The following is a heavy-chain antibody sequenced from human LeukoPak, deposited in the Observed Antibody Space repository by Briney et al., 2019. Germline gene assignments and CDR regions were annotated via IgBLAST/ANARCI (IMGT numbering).Heavy chain of an antibody. CDR3: AREFFDY. V-gene: IGHV4-38-2*02. J-gene: IGHJ4*02. CDR1: GYSISSGYY. Sequence: SETLSLTCTVSGYSISSGYYWGWIRQPPGKGLEWIGSIYHSGSTDYNPSLKSRVTISVDTSKNQFSLKLSSVTAADTAVYYCAREFFDYWGQGTLVTVSS. CDR2: IYHSGST.